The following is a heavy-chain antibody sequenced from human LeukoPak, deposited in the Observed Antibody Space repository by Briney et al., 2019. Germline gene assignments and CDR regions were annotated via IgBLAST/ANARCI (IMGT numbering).Heavy chain of an antibody. Sequence: GGTLRLSCAASGFTFSSYGMNWVRQAPGKGLEWVSYISSSGSTIYYADSVKGRFTISRDNAKNSLYLQMNSLRAEDTAVYYCARGGYYDSSGYYYYWGQGTLVTVSS. V-gene: IGHV3-48*04. CDR3: ARGGYYDSSGYYYY. D-gene: IGHD3-22*01. CDR1: GFTFSSYG. CDR2: ISSSGSTI. J-gene: IGHJ4*02.